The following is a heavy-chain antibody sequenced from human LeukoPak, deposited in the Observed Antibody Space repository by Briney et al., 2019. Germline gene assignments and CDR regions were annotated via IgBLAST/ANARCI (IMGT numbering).Heavy chain of an antibody. D-gene: IGHD2-2*01. V-gene: IGHV3-49*04. Sequence: GGSLRLSCTASGFTFGDYGMSWVRQAPGKGLEWVGFIQSRTYGGTTQYAASVKGRFTISRDDSKSIAYLQMNSLKTEDTAVYYCTASDHLYCSSISCHFDYWGQGTLVTVSS. J-gene: IGHJ4*02. CDR2: IQSRTYGGTT. CDR1: GFTFGDYG. CDR3: TASDHLYCSSISCHFDY.